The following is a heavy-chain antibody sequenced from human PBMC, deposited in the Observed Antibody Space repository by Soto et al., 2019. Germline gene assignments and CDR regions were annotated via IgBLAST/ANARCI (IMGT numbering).Heavy chain of an antibody. V-gene: IGHV3-11*01. D-gene: IGHD1-26*01. CDR2: ISHGGDTM. CDR3: ARAVGSYDAFDI. J-gene: IGHJ3*02. Sequence: AGGSLRLSCAASGFIFSDYYMSWIRQAPGRGLEWVSYISHGGDTMYHADSVKGRFTISRDNAKNSLYLQMNSLRAEDTAVYYCARAVGSYDAFDIWGQGTMVTVSS. CDR1: GFIFSDYY.